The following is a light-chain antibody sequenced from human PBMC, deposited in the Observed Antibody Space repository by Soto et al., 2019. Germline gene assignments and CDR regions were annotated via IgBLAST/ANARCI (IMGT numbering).Light chain of an antibody. Sequence: EIVLTQSPATLSLSPGERATLSCRASQSVSRYLAWYQQKPGQAPRLLIYDTSNRATGIPARFSGSGSGTDFTLTISSLEPEDFAVYYCQQRTNWRYTFGQGTKVDSK. J-gene: IGKJ2*01. CDR1: QSVSRY. CDR3: QQRTNWRYT. CDR2: DTS. V-gene: IGKV3-11*01.